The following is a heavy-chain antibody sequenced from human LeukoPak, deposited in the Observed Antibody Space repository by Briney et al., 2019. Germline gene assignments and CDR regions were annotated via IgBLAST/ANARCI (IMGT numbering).Heavy chain of an antibody. CDR1: GFTFSSYS. CDR2: ISSSSSTI. Sequence: GGSLRLSCAASGFTFSSYSMNWVRQAPGKGLEWVSYISSSSSTIYYADSVKGRFTISRDNAKDSLYLQMNSLRAEDTAVYYCARGSVVVVPAALAFYIWGQGTRVTVSS. V-gene: IGHV3-48*04. J-gene: IGHJ3*02. CDR3: ARGSVVVVPAALAFYI. D-gene: IGHD2-2*01.